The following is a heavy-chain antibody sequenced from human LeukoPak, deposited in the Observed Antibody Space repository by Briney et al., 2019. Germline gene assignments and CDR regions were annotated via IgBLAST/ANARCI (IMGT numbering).Heavy chain of an antibody. CDR1: GHTFISYY. CDR2: INPSGGST. V-gene: IGHV1-46*01. D-gene: IGHD5-24*01. Sequence: ASAKVSCKASGHTFISYYMHWVRQAPGQGLEWMGIINPSGGSTSYAQKFQGRVTMTRDTSTSTVYMELSSLRSEDTAVYYCARDSKRGFDPWGQGTLVTVSS. CDR3: ARDSKRGFDP. J-gene: IGHJ5*02.